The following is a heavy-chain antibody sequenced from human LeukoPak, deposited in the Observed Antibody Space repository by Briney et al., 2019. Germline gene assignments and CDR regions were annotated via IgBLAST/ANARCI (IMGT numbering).Heavy chain of an antibody. Sequence: SVKVSCKASGGTFSSYAISWVRQAPGQGLEWMGGIIPIFGTANYAQKFQGRVTITADESTSTAYMELGSLRSEDTAVYYCASSTPTGLYYFDYWGQGTLVTVSS. J-gene: IGHJ4*02. CDR3: ASSTPTGLYYFDY. CDR1: GGTFSSYA. D-gene: IGHD3-10*01. V-gene: IGHV1-69*01. CDR2: IIPIFGTA.